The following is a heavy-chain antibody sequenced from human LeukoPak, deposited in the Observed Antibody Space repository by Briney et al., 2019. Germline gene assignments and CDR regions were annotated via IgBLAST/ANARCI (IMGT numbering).Heavy chain of an antibody. CDR2: ISYDGSNK. CDR1: GFTFSSYA. V-gene: IGHV3-30*03. CDR3: ARDDEKGYTAMVNVVGY. Sequence: GGSLRLSCAASGFTFSSYAVNWVRQAPGKGLEWVAVISYDGSNKYYADFVEGRFTISRDNSKNTLYLQMNSLRAEDTAVYYCARDDEKGYTAMVNVVGYWGQGTLVTVSS. D-gene: IGHD5-18*01. J-gene: IGHJ4*02.